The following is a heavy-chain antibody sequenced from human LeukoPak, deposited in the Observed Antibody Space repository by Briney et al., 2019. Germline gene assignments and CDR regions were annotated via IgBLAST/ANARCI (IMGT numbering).Heavy chain of an antibody. J-gene: IGHJ4*02. D-gene: IGHD6-13*01. CDR3: ARVSIAAAGYLPIDY. CDR2: MNPNSGNT. CDR1: GYTFTSYD. V-gene: IGHV1-8*01. Sequence: GASVKVSCKASGYTFTSYDINWVRQATGQGLEWMGWMNPNSGNTGYAQKFQGRVTMARNTSISTAYMELSNLRSEDTAVYYCARVSIAAAGYLPIDYWGQGTLVTVSS.